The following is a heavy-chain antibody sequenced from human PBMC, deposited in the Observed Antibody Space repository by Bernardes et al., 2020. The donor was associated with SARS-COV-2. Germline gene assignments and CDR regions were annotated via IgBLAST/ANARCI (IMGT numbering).Heavy chain of an antibody. Sequence: GEYLKSSGNGSGYSVTRYWIGWVRPMPGKGLEWMGIIYPGDSDTRYSPSFQGQVTISADKSISTAYLQWSSLKASDTAMYYCARSVVPAAMMHFQHWGQGTLVTVSS. V-gene: IGHV5-51*01. CDR2: IYPGDSDT. D-gene: IGHD2-2*01. CDR3: ARSVVPAAMMHFQH. J-gene: IGHJ1*01. CDR1: GYSVTRYW.